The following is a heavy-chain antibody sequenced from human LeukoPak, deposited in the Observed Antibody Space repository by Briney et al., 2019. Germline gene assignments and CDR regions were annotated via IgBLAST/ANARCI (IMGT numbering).Heavy chain of an antibody. CDR1: GYTFTSYY. Sequence: GSSVKVSCKASGYTFTSYYMHWVRQAPGQGLEWMGIINPSGGSTSYAQKFQGRVTMTRDTSTSTVYMELSSLRSEDTAVYYCAAAYYDFWSGYPKRNWFDPWGQGTLVTVSS. J-gene: IGHJ5*02. CDR2: INPSGGST. CDR3: AAAYYDFWSGYPKRNWFDP. V-gene: IGHV1-46*01. D-gene: IGHD3-3*01.